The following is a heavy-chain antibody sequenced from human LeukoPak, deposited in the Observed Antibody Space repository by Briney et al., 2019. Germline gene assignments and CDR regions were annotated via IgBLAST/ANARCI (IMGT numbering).Heavy chain of an antibody. CDR2: INPSGGST. CDR3: ARGTTLEYYDFWSGYYSRVVMGYFDY. Sequence: ASVKVSCKASGYTFTSYYMHWVRQAPGQGLEWMGIINPSGGSTSYAQKFQGRVTMTRDTSTSTVYMELSSLRSEDTAVYYCARGTTLEYYDFWSGYYSRVVMGYFDYWGQGTLVTVSS. V-gene: IGHV1-46*01. D-gene: IGHD3-3*01. CDR1: GYTFTSYY. J-gene: IGHJ4*02.